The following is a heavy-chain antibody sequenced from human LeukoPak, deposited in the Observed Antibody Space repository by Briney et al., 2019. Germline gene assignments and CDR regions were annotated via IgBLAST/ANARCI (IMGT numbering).Heavy chain of an antibody. J-gene: IGHJ4*02. CDR2: ISAYNGNT. D-gene: IGHD3-3*01. V-gene: IGHV1-18*01. Sequence: GASVKVSCKASGYTFTSYGISWVRQAPGQGLEWMGWISAYNGNTNYAQKLQGRVTMTTDTSTSTAYMELRSLRSDDTAVYYCATNRAQAYYDFWSGYLAYFDYWGQGTLVTVSS. CDR3: ATNRAQAYYDFWSGYLAYFDY. CDR1: GYTFTSYG.